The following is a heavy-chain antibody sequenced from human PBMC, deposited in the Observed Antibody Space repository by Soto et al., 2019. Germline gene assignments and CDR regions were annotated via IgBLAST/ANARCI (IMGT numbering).Heavy chain of an antibody. Sequence: GASVKVSCKASGYTFTGYGISLVRQAPGQGLEWMGWISAYNGNTNYAQKLQGRVTMTTDTSASTAYMELSSLRSEDTAVYYCARDQHYYDSSGYYPFDYWGQGTLVTVSS. J-gene: IGHJ4*02. CDR2: ISAYNGNT. D-gene: IGHD3-22*01. CDR1: GYTFTGYG. CDR3: ARDQHYYDSSGYYPFDY. V-gene: IGHV1-18*01.